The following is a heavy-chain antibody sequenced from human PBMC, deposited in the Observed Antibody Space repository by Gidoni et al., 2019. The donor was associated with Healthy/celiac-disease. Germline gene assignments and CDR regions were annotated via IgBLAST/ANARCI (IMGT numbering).Heavy chain of an antibody. CDR1: GGSISSSSYY. D-gene: IGHD6-13*01. CDR3: ASLGIAAAGTVYFDS. J-gene: IGHJ4*02. CDR2: ISYSGST. V-gene: IGHV4-39*07. Sequence: QRQLQESGPGLGKPSETLSLTCPVSGGSISSSSYYWGWLRKPPGKGLEGIGSISYSGSTYYNPSLKSRVTISVDPSKNQFSLKLSSVTAADTAVYYCASLGIAAAGTVYFDSWGQGTLVTVSS.